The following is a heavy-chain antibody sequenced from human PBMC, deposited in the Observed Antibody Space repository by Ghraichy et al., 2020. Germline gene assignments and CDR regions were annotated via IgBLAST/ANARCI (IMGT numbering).Heavy chain of an antibody. CDR1: GFTFSSYA. CDR2: ISYDGSNK. V-gene: IGHV3-30*04. CDR3: AREWYYYERSDYYYVMDV. D-gene: IGHD3-22*01. J-gene: IGHJ6*02. Sequence: GGSLRLSCAASGFTFSSYAMHWVRQAPGKGLEWVAVISYDGSNKYYADSVKGRFTISRDNSKNTLYLQMNSLRAEDTAVYYCAREWYYYERSDYYYVMDVWGQGTTVTVSS.